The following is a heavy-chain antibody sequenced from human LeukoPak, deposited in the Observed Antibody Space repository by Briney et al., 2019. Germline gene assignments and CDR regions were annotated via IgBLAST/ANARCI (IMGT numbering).Heavy chain of an antibody. J-gene: IGHJ4*02. CDR2: ISWNSGSI. V-gene: IGHV3-9*01. CDR3: AKDEWFIYRADFILDY. Sequence: PGGSLRLSCAASGFTFDDYAMHWVRQVPGKGLEWVSGISWNSGSIGYADSVKGRFTISRDNAKNSLYLQMNSLRAEDSALYYCAKDEWFIYRADFILDYWGQGTLVTVSS. CDR1: GFTFDDYA. D-gene: IGHD3-3*01.